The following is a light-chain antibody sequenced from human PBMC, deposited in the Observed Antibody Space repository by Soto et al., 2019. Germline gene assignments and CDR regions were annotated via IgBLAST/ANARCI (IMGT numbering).Light chain of an antibody. J-gene: IGLJ2*01. CDR1: SSNLGGNG. V-gene: IGLV1-44*01. Sequence: QSVLTQPPSASGTPGQRVTISCSGSSSNLGGNGVSWYQQLPGTAPKLLIYSNNQRPSGVPDRFSGSKSGTSASLAISGLQSEDEAEYYCAAWDDSLSGVGFGGGTKVTVL. CDR2: SNN. CDR3: AAWDDSLSGVG.